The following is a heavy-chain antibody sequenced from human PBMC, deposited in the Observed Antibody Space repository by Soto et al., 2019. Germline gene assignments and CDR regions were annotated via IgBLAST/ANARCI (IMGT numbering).Heavy chain of an antibody. V-gene: IGHV4-39*01. D-gene: IGHD5-12*01. CDR1: GGSISSSSYY. CDR3: ASPSGYDSGAFDI. J-gene: IGHJ3*02. CDR2: IYYSGST. Sequence: QLQLQESGPGLVKPSETLSLTCTVSGGSISSSSYYWGWIRQPPGKGLEWIGSIYYSGSTYYNPSLKSRVTISVDTSKNQFSLKLSSVTAADTAVYYCASPSGYDSGAFDIWGQGTMVTVSS.